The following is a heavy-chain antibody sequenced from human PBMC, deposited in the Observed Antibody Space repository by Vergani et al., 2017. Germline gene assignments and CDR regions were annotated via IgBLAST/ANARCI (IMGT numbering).Heavy chain of an antibody. J-gene: IGHJ6*03. CDR2: IYTSGST. V-gene: IGHV4-59*10. CDR3: ARGMYSSSSGRYYYYYMDV. CDR1: GGSFSGYY. Sequence: QVQLQQWGAGLLKPSETLSLTCAVYGGSFSGYYWSWIRQPAGKGLEWIGRIYTSGSTNYNPSLKSRVTMSVDTSKNQFSLKLSSVTAADTAVYYCARGMYSSSSGRYYYYYMDVWGKGTTVTVSS. D-gene: IGHD6-6*01.